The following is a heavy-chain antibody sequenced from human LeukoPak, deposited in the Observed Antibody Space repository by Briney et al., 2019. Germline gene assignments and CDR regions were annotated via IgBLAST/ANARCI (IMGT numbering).Heavy chain of an antibody. V-gene: IGHV1-2*02. Sequence: ASVKVPCKASGYTFTGYYMHWVRQAPGQGLEGKGWINPNSGGTNYAQKFQGRVTMTRDTSISTAYMELSRLRSDDTAVYYCAPAAAGGSEFDPWGQGTLVTVSS. CDR2: INPNSGGT. CDR3: APAAAGGSEFDP. J-gene: IGHJ5*02. D-gene: IGHD6-13*01. CDR1: GYTFTGYY.